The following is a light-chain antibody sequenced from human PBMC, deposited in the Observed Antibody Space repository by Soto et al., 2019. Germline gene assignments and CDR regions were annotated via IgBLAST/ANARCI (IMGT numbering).Light chain of an antibody. V-gene: IGKV3-11*01. CDR1: QSVSSY. J-gene: IGKJ4*01. Sequence: EVVLTQSPDTLSLSPGGSATLSCRASQSVSSYLAWYQQRPGQALRLLIYDVSKRATGIPARFSGSGSRTDFTLTITSLEPEDFAIYFCHQRSNWPLTFGGATKLEIK. CDR2: DVS. CDR3: HQRSNWPLT.